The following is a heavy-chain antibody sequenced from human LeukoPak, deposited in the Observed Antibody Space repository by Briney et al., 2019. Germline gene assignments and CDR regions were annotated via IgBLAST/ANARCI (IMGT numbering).Heavy chain of an antibody. V-gene: IGHV1-46*01. CDR3: ARANGYSSGWSGGVYFDY. CDR2: INPSGGST. Sequence: AASVKVSCTASGYTFTSYYMHWVRQAPGQGLEWVGIINPSGGSTRYAQKFQGRVTMTRDTSTSTVSMELSSLRSEDTAVYYCARANGYSSGWSGGVYFDYWGQGALVTVSS. D-gene: IGHD6-19*01. J-gene: IGHJ4*02. CDR1: GYTFTSYY.